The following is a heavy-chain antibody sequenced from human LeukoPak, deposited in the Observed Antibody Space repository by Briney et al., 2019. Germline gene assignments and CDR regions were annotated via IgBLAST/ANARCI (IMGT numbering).Heavy chain of an antibody. CDR3: ARRYYYGSGSGFDP. D-gene: IGHD3-10*01. V-gene: IGHV4-34*01. CDR2: INHSGST. Sequence: SETLSFTCAVYGGSFSGYYWSWIRQPPGKGLEWIGEINHSGSTNYNPSLKSRVTISVDTSKNQFSLKLSSVTAADTAVYYCARRYYYGSGSGFDPWGQGTLVTVSS. CDR1: GGSFSGYY. J-gene: IGHJ5*02.